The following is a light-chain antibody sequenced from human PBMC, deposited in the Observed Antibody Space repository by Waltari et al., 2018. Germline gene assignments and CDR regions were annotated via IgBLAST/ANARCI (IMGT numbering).Light chain of an antibody. CDR1: QSISGY. Sequence: DIDMTQSPSSLSASVGDRVTITCRASQSISGYLHWYPQKPGRAPRFLIFAASNLQSGVPSRFSGSGSGTDFTLTISSLQPEDFATYYCQQSFNRPPTFGGGTKVEVK. V-gene: IGKV1-39*01. CDR3: QQSFNRPPT. CDR2: AAS. J-gene: IGKJ4*01.